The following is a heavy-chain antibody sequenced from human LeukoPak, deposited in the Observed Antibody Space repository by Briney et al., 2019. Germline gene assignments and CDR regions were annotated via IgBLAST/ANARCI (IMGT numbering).Heavy chain of an antibody. CDR3: ARDSSGWPPRQFQH. V-gene: IGHV1-3*01. CDR1: GYTFTSYA. CDR2: INAGNGNT. J-gene: IGHJ1*01. D-gene: IGHD6-19*01. Sequence: ASVKVSSKASGYTFTSYAMHWVRQAPGQRLEWMGWINAGNGNTKYSQKFQGRVTITRDTSASTAYMELSSLRSEDTAAYYCARDSSGWPPRQFQHWGQGTLVTVSS.